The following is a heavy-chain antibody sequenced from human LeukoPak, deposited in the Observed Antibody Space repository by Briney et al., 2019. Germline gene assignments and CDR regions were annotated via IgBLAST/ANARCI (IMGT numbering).Heavy chain of an antibody. CDR1: GFTFSSYE. D-gene: IGHD2-2*01. J-gene: IGHJ4*02. CDR3: ARRGVPPAYPQYYYFDY. V-gene: IGHV3-48*03. Sequence: GESLRLSCAASGFTFSSYEMNWVRQAPGKGLEWVSYISSSGSIIYYADSVKGRFTISRDNAKNSLYLQMNSLRAEDTAVYYCARRGVPPAYPQYYYFDYWGQGTLVTVSS. CDR2: ISSSGSII.